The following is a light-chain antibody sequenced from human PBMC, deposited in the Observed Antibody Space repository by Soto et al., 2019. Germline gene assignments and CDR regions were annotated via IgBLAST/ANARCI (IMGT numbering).Light chain of an antibody. CDR3: QQYNNWPPIT. V-gene: IGKV3-15*01. Sequence: EVVLTQSPGTLSLSPGESATLSCRASQSVAANYLAWYQQKRGQAPRLLIYGASTRATGIPARFSGSGSGTEFTLTISSLQSEDFAVYYCQQYNNWPPITFGQGTRLEIK. CDR2: GAS. CDR1: QSVAANY. J-gene: IGKJ5*01.